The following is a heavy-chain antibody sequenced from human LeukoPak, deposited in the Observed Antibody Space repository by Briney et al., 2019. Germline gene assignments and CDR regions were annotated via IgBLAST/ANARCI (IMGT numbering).Heavy chain of an antibody. D-gene: IGHD5-24*01. CDR2: IYYSGST. J-gene: IGHJ3*02. CDR1: GGSISSYF. CDR3: ARDVEMAYAFDI. V-gene: IGHV4-59*01. Sequence: SETLSLTCTVSGGSISSYFWSWVRQPPGKGLEWIGYIYYSGSTNYNPSLKSRVTISIGTSKNQFSLKLSSVTAADTAVYYCARDVEMAYAFDIWGQGTMVTVSS.